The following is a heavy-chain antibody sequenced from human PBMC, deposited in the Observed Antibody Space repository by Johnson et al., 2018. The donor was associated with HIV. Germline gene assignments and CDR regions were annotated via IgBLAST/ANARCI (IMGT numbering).Heavy chain of an antibody. Sequence: VQLVESWGGVVRPGGSLRLSCAASGFTFDDYGMSWVRQAPGKGLEWVSGINWNGGSTGYADSVKGRFTISRDNAKNSLYLQMNSLRAEETALYYCAKSYGSGIYYTADAFDIWGQGTMVTVSS. J-gene: IGHJ3*02. CDR2: INWNGGST. CDR3: AKSYGSGIYYTADAFDI. CDR1: GFTFDDYG. D-gene: IGHD3-10*01. V-gene: IGHV3-20*04.